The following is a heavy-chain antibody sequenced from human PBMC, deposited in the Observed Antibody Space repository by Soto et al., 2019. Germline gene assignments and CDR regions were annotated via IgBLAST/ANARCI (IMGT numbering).Heavy chain of an antibody. CDR1: GYSLTDYY. V-gene: IGHV1-2*02. J-gene: IGHJ6*02. D-gene: IGHD3-16*01. CDR3: ARGIITVPPYSYFGLDV. Sequence: QLVQSGAEVKKPGASLRVSCKASGYSLTDYYIHWLRQAPGQGFEWMGWINPKSGGTSYAEKFRGGVSMTRDTSVSTVYMEVNTLKSDDTAIYYCARGIITVPPYSYFGLDVWGQGATVTVSS. CDR2: INPKSGGT.